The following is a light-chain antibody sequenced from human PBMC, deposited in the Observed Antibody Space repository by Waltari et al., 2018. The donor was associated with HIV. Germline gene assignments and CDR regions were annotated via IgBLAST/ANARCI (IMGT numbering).Light chain of an antibody. CDR1: SSDVGGYNY. Sequence: SALTLPRSVSGSPGQSVTISCTGTSSDVGGYNYVSWYQQHPGKAPKLMIYDVSKRPSGVPDRFSGSKSGNTASLTISGLQAEDEADYYCCSYAGSYTVFGGGTKLTVL. J-gene: IGLJ2*01. CDR2: DVS. CDR3: CSYAGSYTV. V-gene: IGLV2-11*01.